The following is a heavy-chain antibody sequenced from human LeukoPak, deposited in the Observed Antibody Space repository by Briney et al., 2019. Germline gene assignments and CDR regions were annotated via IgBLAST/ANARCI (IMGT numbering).Heavy chain of an antibody. V-gene: IGHV3-9*01. J-gene: IGHJ6*02. CDR1: GFTFDDYA. CDR3: ARSYCSDGSCFLAAFGDYYYYGMDV. D-gene: IGHD2-15*01. CDR2: ISWNSGSI. Sequence: GGSLRLSCAASGFTFDDYAMHWVRQAPGKGLEWVSGISWNSGSIGYADSVKGRFTISRDNAKNSLYLQMNSLRAEDTAVYYCARSYCSDGSCFLAAFGDYYYYGMDVWGQGTTVTVS.